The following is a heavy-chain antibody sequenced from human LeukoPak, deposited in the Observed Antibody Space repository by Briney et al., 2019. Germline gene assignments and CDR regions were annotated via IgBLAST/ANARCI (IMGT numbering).Heavy chain of an antibody. J-gene: IGHJ4*02. D-gene: IGHD3-22*01. CDR1: GYTFTSYA. CDR2: IIPIFGTA. V-gene: IGHV1-69*13. CDR3: ARALSDSSGYYYSHFDY. Sequence: VASVKVSCKASGYTFTSYAMHWVRQAPGQRLEWMGGIIPIFGTANYAQKFQGRVTITADESTSTAYMELSSLRSEDTAVYYCARALSDSSGYYYSHFDYWGQGTLVTVSS.